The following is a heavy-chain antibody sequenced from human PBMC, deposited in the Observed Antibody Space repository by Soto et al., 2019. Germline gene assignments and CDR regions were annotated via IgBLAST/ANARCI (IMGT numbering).Heavy chain of an antibody. CDR2: SYYSGST. V-gene: IGHV4-31*03. Sequence: PSETLSLTCTVSGGSISSGAYYWSWVRQHPGKGLEWIGFSYYSGSTCFSPSLKSRLTISVDTSKDQFSLKLSSVTAADTAKCYCARATRPALYGFDVWGQGTMVTVSS. CDR1: GGSISSGAYY. D-gene: IGHD2-2*01. CDR3: ARATRPALYGFDV. J-gene: IGHJ3*01.